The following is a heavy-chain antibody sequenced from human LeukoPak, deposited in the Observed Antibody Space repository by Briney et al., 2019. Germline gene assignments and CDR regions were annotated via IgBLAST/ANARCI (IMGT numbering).Heavy chain of an antibody. J-gene: IGHJ5*02. CDR1: RFTFRNYA. D-gene: IGHD3-10*01. CDR2: ISSDGTNK. Sequence: PGGSLRLSCAASRFTFRNYAMHWVRQAPGKGLEWVAVISSDGTNKDYADSVKGRFSISRDNSKNTLYLQMNGLRVDDTAVYYCARDRSQEFDPWGQGTLVTVSS. V-gene: IGHV3-30*04. CDR3: ARDRSQEFDP.